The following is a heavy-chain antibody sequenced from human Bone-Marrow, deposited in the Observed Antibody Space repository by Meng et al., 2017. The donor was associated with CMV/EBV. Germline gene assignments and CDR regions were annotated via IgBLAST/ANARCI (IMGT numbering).Heavy chain of an antibody. D-gene: IGHD3-10*01. V-gene: IGHV3-23*01. J-gene: IGHJ3*02. Sequence: GESLKISCATSGFTFSSYAMSWVRQAPGKGLEWVSVISGSGGSTYYADSVKGRFTISRDNSKNTLYLQMNSLRAEDTAVYYCAKAETLNIIEYFAFDIWGQGTMVTVSS. CDR2: ISGSGGST. CDR3: AKAETLNIIEYFAFDI. CDR1: GFTFSSYA.